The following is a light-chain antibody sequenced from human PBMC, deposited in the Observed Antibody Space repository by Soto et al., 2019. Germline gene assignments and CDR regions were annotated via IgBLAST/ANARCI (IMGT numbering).Light chain of an antibody. V-gene: IGLV2-14*01. CDR2: EVS. Sequence: QSALTQPASVSGSPGQSISISCTGTSSDVGGYNYVSWYQQHPGKAPKLMIYEVSNRPSGISDRFSGSKSGNTASLTISGLQAEDEADYYCSSYTAGSTRVFGGGTQLT. CDR1: SSDVGGYNY. CDR3: SSYTAGSTRV. J-gene: IGLJ2*01.